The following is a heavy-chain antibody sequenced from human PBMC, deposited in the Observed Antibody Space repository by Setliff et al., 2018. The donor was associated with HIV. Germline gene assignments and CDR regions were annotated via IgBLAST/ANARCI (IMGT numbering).Heavy chain of an antibody. J-gene: IGHJ5*02. CDR3: ASRVYYYDSNNFLREEGFDP. CDR2: IHYNERT. CDR1: GGSISNSRYY. Sequence: SETLSLTCTVSGGSISNSRYYWSWIRQPPGKGLEWIGSIHYNERTYYNPSLKSRVAISVDTSKNQFSLNLTSVTAADTAVYYCASRVYYYDSNNFLREEGFDPWGQGTLVTVSS. D-gene: IGHD3-22*01. V-gene: IGHV4-39*01.